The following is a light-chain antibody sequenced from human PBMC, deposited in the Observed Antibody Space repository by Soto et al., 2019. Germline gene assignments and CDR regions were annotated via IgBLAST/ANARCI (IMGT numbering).Light chain of an antibody. CDR2: DND. V-gene: IGLV1-51*01. CDR1: SSNIGNNF. CDR3: ATWDSSMRAGV. J-gene: IGLJ3*02. Sequence: QSVLTQPPSVSAAPGQNVTISCSGNSSNIGNNFVSWYQHLPGTAPKLLIYDNDKRPSVIPDRFSGFKSGTSATLGITGLQTGDDCATWDSSMRAGVFGGGTKVTVL.